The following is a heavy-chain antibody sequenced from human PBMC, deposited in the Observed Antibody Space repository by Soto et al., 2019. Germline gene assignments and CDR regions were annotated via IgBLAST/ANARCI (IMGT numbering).Heavy chain of an antibody. D-gene: IGHD2-8*01. V-gene: IGHV1-2*04. CDR3: ARVNCPNGVCPDY. J-gene: IGHJ4*02. CDR1: GYTFTGYY. CDR2: INPNSGGT. Sequence: ASVKVSCKASGYTFTGYYMHWVRQAPGQGLEWMGWINPNSGGTNYAQKFQGWVTMTRDTSISTAYMELSRLRSDDTAVYYFARVNCPNGVCPDYWGQGTLVNV.